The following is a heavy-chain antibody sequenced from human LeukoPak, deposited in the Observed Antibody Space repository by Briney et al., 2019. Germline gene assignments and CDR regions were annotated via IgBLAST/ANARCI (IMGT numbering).Heavy chain of an antibody. D-gene: IGHD3-9*01. CDR1: GFTFSDYY. Sequence: GGSLRLSCAASGFTFSDYYMSWIRQAPGKGLEWVSYISSSGSTIYYADSVKGRFTISRDNAKNSLYLQMNSLRAEDTAIYYCARGPYFDWLEAKGFDIWGQGTKVTVSS. CDR2: ISSSGSTI. CDR3: ARGPYFDWLEAKGFDI. J-gene: IGHJ3*02. V-gene: IGHV3-11*01.